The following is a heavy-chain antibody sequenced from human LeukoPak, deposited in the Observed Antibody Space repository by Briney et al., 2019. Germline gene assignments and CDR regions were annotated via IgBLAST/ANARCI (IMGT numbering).Heavy chain of an antibody. CDR3: ARSKWNAFDY. Sequence: GGSLRLSCAASGFTVSSNYMSWVRQAPGEGLEWVSVIYSGGSTYYADSVKGRFTISGDNSKNTLYLQMDSLRAEDTAVYYCARSKWNAFDYWGQGTLVTVSS. D-gene: IGHD1-1*01. CDR2: IYSGGST. J-gene: IGHJ4*02. CDR1: GFTVSSNY. V-gene: IGHV3-53*01.